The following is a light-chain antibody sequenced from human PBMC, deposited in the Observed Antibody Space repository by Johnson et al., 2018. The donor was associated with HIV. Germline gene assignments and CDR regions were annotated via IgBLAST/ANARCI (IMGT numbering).Light chain of an antibody. CDR3: DTWDSSLSGV. V-gene: IGLV1-51*01. Sequence: QSVLTQPPSVSAAPGQKVTISCSGSNSNIGNNYVSWYQQLPGTAPKLLIYDNNKRPSGIPDRFSGSKSGTSATLGITGLQTGDEADYYCDTWDSSLSGVFGTGTKVTVL. CDR1: NSNIGNNY. CDR2: DNN. J-gene: IGLJ1*01.